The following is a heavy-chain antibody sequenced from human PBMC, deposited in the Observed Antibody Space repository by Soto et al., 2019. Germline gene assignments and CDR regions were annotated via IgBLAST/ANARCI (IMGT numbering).Heavy chain of an antibody. D-gene: IGHD2-15*01. J-gene: IGHJ5*02. CDR2: ISGSGGST. CDR3: AKSRLYCSGGSCFNWFDP. V-gene: IGHV3-23*01. Sequence: GSLRLSCAASGFTFSSYAMSWVRQAPGKGLEWVSAISGSGGSTYYADSVKGRFTISRDNSKNTLYLQMNSLRAEDTAVYYCAKSRLYCSGGSCFNWFDPWGQGTLVTVSS. CDR1: GFTFSSYA.